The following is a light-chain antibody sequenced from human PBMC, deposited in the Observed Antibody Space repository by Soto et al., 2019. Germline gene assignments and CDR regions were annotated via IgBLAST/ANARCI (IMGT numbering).Light chain of an antibody. Sequence: IVFMLSPRRMSLSPGERATLSCRASQSVSSSHLAWYQQKPGQAPRLLIYSASSRATGIPDRFSGSGSGTDFTLTISRLEPEDFAVYYCQRYGGFGQGAKVDIK. CDR2: SAS. CDR3: QRYGG. CDR1: QSVSSSH. J-gene: IGKJ1*01. V-gene: IGKV3-20*01.